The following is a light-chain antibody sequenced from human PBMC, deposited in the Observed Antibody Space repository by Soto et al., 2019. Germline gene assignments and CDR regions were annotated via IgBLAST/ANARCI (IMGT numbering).Light chain of an antibody. CDR2: GVS. V-gene: IGLV2-14*03. CDR3: SSFTGPTTLDV. Sequence: QSVVTQPASVSWSPGQSVTISCTGTSSDVGAYKYVSLYQKHPGKAPKLMIYGVSNRPSGVSNRFSGSKSGNTAFLTISVLQPEDEADYYCSSFTGPTTLDVFGTGTKVTVL. J-gene: IGLJ1*01. CDR1: SSDVGAYKY.